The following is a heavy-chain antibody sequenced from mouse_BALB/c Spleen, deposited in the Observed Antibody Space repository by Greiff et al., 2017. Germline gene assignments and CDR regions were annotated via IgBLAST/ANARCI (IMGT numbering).Heavy chain of an antibody. CDR2: IDPENGDT. D-gene: IGHD4-1*01. CDR1: GFNIKDYY. Sequence: EVQLQQSGAELVRSGASVKLSCTASGFNIKDYYMHWVKQRPEQGLEWIGWIDPENGDTEYAPKFQGKATMTADTSSNTAYLQLSSLTSKDTAVYYCDAWDHHYAMDYWGQGTSVTVSS. CDR3: DAWDHHYAMDY. V-gene: IGHV14-4*02. J-gene: IGHJ4*01.